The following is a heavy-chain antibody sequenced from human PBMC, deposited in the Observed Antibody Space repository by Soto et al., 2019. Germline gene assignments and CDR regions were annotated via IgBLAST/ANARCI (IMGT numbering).Heavy chain of an antibody. Sequence: SETLSLTCTVSGGSISSGDYYWSLIRQPPGKGLEWIGYIYYSGSTYYNPSLKSLVTISVDTSKNQFSLKLSSVTAADTAVYYCARALDYYDSSGYLIYYFDYWGQGTLVTVSS. CDR2: IYYSGST. CDR3: ARALDYYDSSGYLIYYFDY. J-gene: IGHJ4*02. D-gene: IGHD3-22*01. CDR1: GGSISSGDYY. V-gene: IGHV4-30-4*01.